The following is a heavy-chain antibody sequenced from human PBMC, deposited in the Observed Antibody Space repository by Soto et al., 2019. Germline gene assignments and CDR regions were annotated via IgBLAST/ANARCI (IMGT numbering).Heavy chain of an antibody. V-gene: IGHV4-31*03. D-gene: IGHD6-13*01. Sequence: QVQLQESGPGLVKPSQTLSLTCTVSGGSIRGDYYWSWIRQRPGKGPEWIAYIFHSGSTYFNPSLRSRVTISVDKSKNQFSLKLTSVTAADTAVYFCAAGAATWYSPFDNWGQGNLVTVSS. CDR1: GGSIRGDYY. CDR2: IFHSGST. J-gene: IGHJ4*02. CDR3: AAGAATWYSPFDN.